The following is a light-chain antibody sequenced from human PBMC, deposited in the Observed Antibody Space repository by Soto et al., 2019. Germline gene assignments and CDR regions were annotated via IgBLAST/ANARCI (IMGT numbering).Light chain of an antibody. Sequence: EVVLTQSPATLSLTPGERATLSCRASQSVGSNLIWYQQKPGQAPRLLIYDTFNRATGIPARFSGSGSGTDFTLTISSLEPEDSAVHYCQQRSNWPLTFGRGTKVEIK. CDR1: QSVGSN. CDR2: DTF. J-gene: IGKJ4*01. V-gene: IGKV3-11*01. CDR3: QQRSNWPLT.